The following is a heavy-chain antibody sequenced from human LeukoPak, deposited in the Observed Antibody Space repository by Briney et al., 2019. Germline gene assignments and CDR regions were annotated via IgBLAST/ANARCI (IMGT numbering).Heavy chain of an antibody. CDR1: GFTFNTYA. Sequence: GGSLRLSCAASGFTFNTYAMHWVRQAPGKGLEWVAVISYDGSNKYCADSVKGRFTISRDNSKNTLYLQMNSLRAEDTAVYYCAKDKYSSSWYRMDVWGQGTKVNVSS. J-gene: IGHJ6*02. CDR3: AKDKYSSSWYRMDV. V-gene: IGHV3-30*04. D-gene: IGHD6-13*01. CDR2: ISYDGSNK.